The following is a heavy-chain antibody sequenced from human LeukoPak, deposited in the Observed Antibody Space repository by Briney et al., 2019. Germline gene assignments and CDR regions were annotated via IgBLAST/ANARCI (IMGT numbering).Heavy chain of an antibody. D-gene: IGHD6-25*01. Sequence: SESLSLTCAVSGGSISNYDWSWIRQPPWKGLEWIGYIYYSGSTNYNPSLKSRVTISVDTSKNQFSLKLSSVTAADTAVYYCARVRAAGMDVWGQGTTVTVSS. CDR1: GGSISNYD. J-gene: IGHJ6*02. CDR3: ARVRAAGMDV. CDR2: IYYSGST. V-gene: IGHV4-59*01.